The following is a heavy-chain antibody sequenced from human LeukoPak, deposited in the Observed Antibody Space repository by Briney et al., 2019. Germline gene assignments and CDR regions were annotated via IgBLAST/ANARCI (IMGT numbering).Heavy chain of an antibody. CDR1: GGSISSSSYY. V-gene: IGHV4-39*01. CDR3: ASDSSGYYDLDY. J-gene: IGHJ4*02. Sequence: SETLSLTCTVSGGSISSSSYYWGWIRQPPGKRLEWIGSIYYCGSTYYNPSLKSRVTISVDTSKNQFSLKLSSVTAADTAVYYCASDSSGYYDLDYWGQGTLVTVSS. CDR2: IYYCGST. D-gene: IGHD3-22*01.